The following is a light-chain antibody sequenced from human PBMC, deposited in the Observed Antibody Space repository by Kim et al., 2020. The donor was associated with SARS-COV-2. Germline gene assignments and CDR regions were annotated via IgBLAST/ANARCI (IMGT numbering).Light chain of an antibody. V-gene: IGLV1-47*01. CDR2: RNN. J-gene: IGLJ1*01. CDR3: AAWDDSLSGYV. Sequence: GQRVTISCSGSGCNIGSNYVYWYQQLPGTAPKLLIYRNNQRPSGVPDRFSGSKSGTSASLAISGLRSEDEADYYCAAWDDSLSGYVFGTGTKVTVL. CDR1: GCNIGSNY.